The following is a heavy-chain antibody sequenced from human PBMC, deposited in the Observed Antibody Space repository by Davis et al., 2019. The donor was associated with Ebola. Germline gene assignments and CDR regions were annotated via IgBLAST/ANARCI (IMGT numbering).Heavy chain of an antibody. CDR1: GYTFTDYN. Sequence: ASVKVSCKASGYTFTDYNIHWMRQAPGQGLEWLGRVILKSGATNYAQKFQGRVTIIADRSTSTAYMELRSLRFEDTAVYYCARDVGSPSDHWGQGTLVTVSS. V-gene: IGHV1-2*06. D-gene: IGHD1-14*01. J-gene: IGHJ4*02. CDR3: ARDVGSPSDH. CDR2: VILKSGAT.